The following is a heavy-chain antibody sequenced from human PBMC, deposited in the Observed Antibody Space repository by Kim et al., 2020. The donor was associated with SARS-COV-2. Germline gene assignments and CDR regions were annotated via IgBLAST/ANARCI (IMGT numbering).Heavy chain of an antibody. Sequence: ASVKVSCKASGYTFTGYYMHWVRQAPGQGLEWMGWINPNSGGTNYAQKFQGRVTMTRDTSISTAYMELSRLRSDDTAVYYCARGAEITIFGVVIIPELVDVWGQGTTVTVSS. V-gene: IGHV1-2*02. D-gene: IGHD3-3*01. J-gene: IGHJ6*02. CDR3: ARGAEITIFGVVIIPELVDV. CDR1: GYTFTGYY. CDR2: INPNSGGT.